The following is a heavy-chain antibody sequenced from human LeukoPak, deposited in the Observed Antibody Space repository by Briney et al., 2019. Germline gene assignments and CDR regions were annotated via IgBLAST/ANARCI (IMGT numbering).Heavy chain of an antibody. D-gene: IGHD3-9*01. CDR3: ARDKSGYYDILTGYPVRDYYGMDV. V-gene: IGHV3-11*01. Sequence: GGSLGLSCAASGFTFSDYYMSWIRQAPGKGLEWVSYISSSGSTIYYADSVKGRFTISRDNAKNSLYLQMNSLRAEDTAVYYCARDKSGYYDILTGYPVRDYYGMDVWGQGTTVTVSS. CDR2: ISSSGSTI. CDR1: GFTFSDYY. J-gene: IGHJ6*02.